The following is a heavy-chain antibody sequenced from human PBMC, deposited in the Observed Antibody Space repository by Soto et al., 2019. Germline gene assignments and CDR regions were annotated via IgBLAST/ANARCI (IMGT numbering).Heavy chain of an antibody. Sequence: QVQLVQSGAEVKKPGSSVKVSCKASGGTFSSYAISWVRQAPGQGLEWMGGIIPIFGTANYAQKFQGRVTITADESTSTAYMELSRLRSEDTAVYYCSNSGAGYNLFDSWGQGTLVTVSS. CDR3: SNSGAGYNLFDS. CDR2: IIPIFGTA. CDR1: GGTFSSYA. V-gene: IGHV1-69*12. D-gene: IGHD3-10*01. J-gene: IGHJ4*02.